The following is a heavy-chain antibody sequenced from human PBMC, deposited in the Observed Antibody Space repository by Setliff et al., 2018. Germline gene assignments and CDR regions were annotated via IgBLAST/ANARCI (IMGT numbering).Heavy chain of an antibody. CDR1: GFTVSSYW. Sequence: GESLKISCAASGFTVSSYWMSWVRQAPGKGLEWVANINEDGSEQNYVDSVKGRFTISRDNAKSSLNLEMNSLRAEDTAVYYCAREWGSNGWAFDIWGQGTMVTVSS. CDR2: INEDGSEQ. D-gene: IGHD3-16*01. V-gene: IGHV3-7*01. CDR3: AREWGSNGWAFDI. J-gene: IGHJ3*02.